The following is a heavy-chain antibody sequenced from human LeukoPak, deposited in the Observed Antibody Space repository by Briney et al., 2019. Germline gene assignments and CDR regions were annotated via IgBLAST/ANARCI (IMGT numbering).Heavy chain of an antibody. V-gene: IGHV3-23*01. CDR3: AKDRGSSTRPEFRWFDP. CDR2: IGGSGGST. J-gene: IGHJ5*02. CDR1: GFTLSSYA. Sequence: GGSLRLSCAVSGFTLSSYAMSWVRQAPGKGLEWVSGIGGSGGSTYYADSVKGRFTISRDNSKNTLYLQMNCLRAEDTAVYYCAKDRGSSTRPEFRWFDPWGQGTLVTVSS. D-gene: IGHD2-2*01.